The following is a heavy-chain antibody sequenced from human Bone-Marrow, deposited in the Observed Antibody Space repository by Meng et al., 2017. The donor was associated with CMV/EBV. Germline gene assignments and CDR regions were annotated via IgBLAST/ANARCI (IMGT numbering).Heavy chain of an antibody. V-gene: IGHV3-74*01. Sequence: GGSLRLSCAASGFTFSSYRMHWVRQAPGKGLVWVSRINSDGSSTSYADPVKGRFTISRDNAKNTLYLQMNSLRAEDTAVYYCAREGERTIFGVVIGRRGDAFDIWGQGTMVAVSS. CDR1: GFTFSSYR. CDR3: AREGERTIFGVVIGRRGDAFDI. CDR2: INSDGSST. D-gene: IGHD3-3*01. J-gene: IGHJ3*02.